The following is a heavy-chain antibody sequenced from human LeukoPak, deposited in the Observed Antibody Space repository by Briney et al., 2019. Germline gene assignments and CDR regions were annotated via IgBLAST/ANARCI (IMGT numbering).Heavy chain of an antibody. CDR2: IKQDGSEK. J-gene: IGHJ4*02. V-gene: IGHV3-7*01. D-gene: IGHD5-12*01. CDR1: GFTFSSYW. CDR3: AKDTGPIVATSPDY. Sequence: HPGGSLRPSCAASGFTFSSYWMSWVRQAPGKGLEWVANIKQDGSEKYYVDSVKGRITISRDNAKNSLYLQMNSLRAGDTAVYYCAKDTGPIVATSPDYWGQGTLVTVSS.